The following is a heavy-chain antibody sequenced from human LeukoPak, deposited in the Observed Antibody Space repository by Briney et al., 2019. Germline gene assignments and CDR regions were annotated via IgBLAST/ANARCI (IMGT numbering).Heavy chain of an antibody. CDR1: GGSISSGDYY. J-gene: IGHJ4*02. D-gene: IGHD4-17*01. CDR3: VRLSGDDGSGYFDY. CDR2: IYYSGST. Sequence: SETLSLTCTVSGGSISSGDYYWSWIRQPPWKGLEWIGYIYYSGSTYYNPSLKSRVTISVDTSKNQLSLKLSSVTPSDTAVYYGVRLSGDDGSGYFDYGGQGTLVTVSS. V-gene: IGHV4-30-4*08.